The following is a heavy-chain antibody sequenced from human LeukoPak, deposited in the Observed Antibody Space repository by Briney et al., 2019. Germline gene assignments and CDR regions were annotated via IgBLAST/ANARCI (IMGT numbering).Heavy chain of an antibody. Sequence: GESLRISCKGSGYRFTSYWISWVRQMPGKGLEWMGRIDPSDSYTNYSPSFQGHVTISADKSNSTASLQWSSLKASDTAMYYCARRYCSSTSCYHAFDIWGQGTMVTVSS. D-gene: IGHD2-2*01. CDR2: IDPSDSYT. CDR1: GYRFTSYW. V-gene: IGHV5-10-1*01. CDR3: ARRYCSSTSCYHAFDI. J-gene: IGHJ3*02.